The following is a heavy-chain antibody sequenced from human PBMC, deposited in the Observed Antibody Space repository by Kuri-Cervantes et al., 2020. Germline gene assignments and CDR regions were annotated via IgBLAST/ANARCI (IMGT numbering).Heavy chain of an antibody. CDR2: ISPNSGGK. CDR3: ARSFGGYSGYEVAYMDV. D-gene: IGHD5-12*01. V-gene: IGHV1-2*02. Sequence: ASVKVSCKASGYTFTDYYIHWVRQAPGQGLEWMGWISPNSGGKNYAQNFQGRVTMTRDTSFTTAYMELSRLTSDDTAVYYCARSFGGYSGYEVAYMDVWGTGTTVTVSS. J-gene: IGHJ6*04. CDR1: GYTFTDYY.